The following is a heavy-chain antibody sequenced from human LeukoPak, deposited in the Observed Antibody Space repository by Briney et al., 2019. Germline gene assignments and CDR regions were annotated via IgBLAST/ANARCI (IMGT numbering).Heavy chain of an antibody. CDR2: IYYSGST. D-gene: IGHD2-15*01. J-gene: IGHJ3*02. CDR3: AREVVAAAFDI. CDR1: GGSISSYY. V-gene: IGHV4-59*01. Sequence: SETLSLTCTVSGGSISSYYWSWIRQPPGKGLEWIGYIYYSGSTNYNPSLKSRVTISVDTSKNQFSLKLSSVTAAGTAVYYCAREVVAAAFDIWGQGTMVTVSS.